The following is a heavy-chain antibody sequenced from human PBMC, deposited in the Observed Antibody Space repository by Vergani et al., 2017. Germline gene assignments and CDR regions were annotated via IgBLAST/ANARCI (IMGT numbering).Heavy chain of an antibody. CDR2: ISYDGSNK. D-gene: IGHD2-2*01. V-gene: IGHV3-30-3*01. CDR3: ARVLVVPAAVDY. Sequence: QVQLVQSGAELKKPGASVSVSCKGSSHTFQTYGISWVRQAPGKGLEWVAVISYDGSNKYYADSVKGRFTISRDNSKNTLYLQMNSLRAEDTAVYYCARVLVVPAAVDYWGQGTLVTVSS. CDR1: SHTFQTYG. J-gene: IGHJ4*02.